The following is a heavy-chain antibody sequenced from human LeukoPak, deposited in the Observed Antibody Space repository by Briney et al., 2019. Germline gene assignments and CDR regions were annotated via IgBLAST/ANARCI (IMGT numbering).Heavy chain of an antibody. CDR1: GYSFTSYW. D-gene: IGHD2-15*01. V-gene: IGHV5-51*01. Sequence: GESLKISCKGSGYSFTSYWIGWVRQMPGKGLESMGIIYPADSDTRYSPSFQGQVTISADKSISTAHLQWSSLKASDTAMYYCARQVVVAEGDDYYYYYMDVWGKGTTVTISS. CDR2: IYPADSDT. J-gene: IGHJ6*03. CDR3: ARQVVVAEGDDYYYYYMDV.